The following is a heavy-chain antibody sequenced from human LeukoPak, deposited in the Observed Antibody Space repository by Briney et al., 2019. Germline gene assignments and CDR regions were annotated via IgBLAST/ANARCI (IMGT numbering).Heavy chain of an antibody. CDR1: GGSISSYY. J-gene: IGHJ6*03. Sequence: SETLSLTCTVSGGSISSYYWSWIRQPPGKGLEWIGEINHSGSTNYNPSLKSRVTISVDTSKNQFSLKLSSVTAADTAVYYCARLSSNYFPRWSYYYMDVWGKGTTVTVSS. V-gene: IGHV4-34*01. CDR3: ARLSSNYFPRWSYYYMDV. D-gene: IGHD4-11*01. CDR2: INHSGST.